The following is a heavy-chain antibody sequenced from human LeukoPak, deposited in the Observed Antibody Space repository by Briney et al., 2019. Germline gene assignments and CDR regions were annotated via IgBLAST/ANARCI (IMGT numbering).Heavy chain of an antibody. CDR3: VKAYGDYVHYFDY. Sequence: GGSLRLSCAASGFTLSSYAMSWVRQAPGKGLEWVAAISYDGSNRYSADSVKGRFTISRDNSKNTLYLQMNSLRAEDTAVYYCVKAYGDYVHYFDYWGQGTLVTVSS. CDR2: ISYDGSNR. V-gene: IGHV3-30*18. J-gene: IGHJ4*02. D-gene: IGHD4-17*01. CDR1: GFTLSSYA.